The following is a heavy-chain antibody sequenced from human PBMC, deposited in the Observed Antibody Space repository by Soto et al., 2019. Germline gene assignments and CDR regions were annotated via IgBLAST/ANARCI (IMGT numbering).Heavy chain of an antibody. CDR1: GYTFTSYY. CDR3: ARDSGFWSGYYNGDYYYGMDV. D-gene: IGHD3-3*01. Sequence: ASVKVSCKASGYTFTSYYMHWVRQAPGQGLEWMGIINPSGGSTSYAQKFQGRVTMTRDTSTSTVYMELSSLRSEDTAVYYCARDSGFWSGYYNGDYYYGMDVWGQGTTVTVSS. J-gene: IGHJ6*02. CDR2: INPSGGST. V-gene: IGHV1-46*01.